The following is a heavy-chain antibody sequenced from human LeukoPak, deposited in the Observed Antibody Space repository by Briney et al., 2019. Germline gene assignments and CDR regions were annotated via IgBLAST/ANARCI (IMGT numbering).Heavy chain of an antibody. CDR2: VYSGGRT. CDR1: GFTVSSNY. D-gene: IGHD7-27*01. CDR3: ARKMGTLGHAFDI. J-gene: IGHJ3*02. Sequence: GGSLRLSCAASGFTVSSNYMSWVRQAPGKGLEWVSVVYSGGRTYYADSVKGRFTISRDNSKNTLYLQMNSLRAEDTAVYYCARKMGTLGHAFDIWGQGTMVTVSS. V-gene: IGHV3-66*01.